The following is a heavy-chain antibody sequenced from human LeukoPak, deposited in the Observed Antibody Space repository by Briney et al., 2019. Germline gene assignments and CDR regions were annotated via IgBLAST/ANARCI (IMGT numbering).Heavy chain of an antibody. V-gene: IGHV4-59*01. D-gene: IGHD5-24*01. J-gene: IGHJ4*02. CDR1: GGSISNYY. CDR2: IYFTGST. CDR3: ARGRWLQFSD. Sequence: SETLSLTCTVSGGSISNYYWNWIRQPPGKGLEWIEYIYFTGSTNYNPSLKSRVTMSLDTSKNQFSLKLSSVTAADTAIYYCARGRWLQFSDWGPGTLVTVSS.